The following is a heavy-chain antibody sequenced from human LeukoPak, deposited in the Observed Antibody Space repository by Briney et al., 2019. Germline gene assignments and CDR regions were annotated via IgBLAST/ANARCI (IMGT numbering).Heavy chain of an antibody. CDR3: AKGARGDTVTSIVGLNWFDP. CDR1: GITFRSYG. CDR2: ISYDGSHK. V-gene: IGHV3-30*18. D-gene: IGHD4-17*01. Sequence: GGSLRLSCAASGITFRSYGMHWVRQAPGKGLEWVAVISYDGSHKYYADSVKGRFSISRDNSKNTLYLQMNSLRADDTAVYYCAKGARGDTVTSIVGLNWFDPWGQGTLVTVSS. J-gene: IGHJ5*02.